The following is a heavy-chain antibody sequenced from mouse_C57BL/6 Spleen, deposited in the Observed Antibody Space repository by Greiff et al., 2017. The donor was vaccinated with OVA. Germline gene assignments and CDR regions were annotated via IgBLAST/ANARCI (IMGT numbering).Heavy chain of an antibody. CDR2: IWGGGST. D-gene: IGHD1-1*01. Sequence: QVQLQQSGPGLVQPSQSLSITCTVSGFSLTSYGVHWVRHSPGKGLEWLGVIWGGGSTDYNAAFISRLSISKDNSKSQVFFKMNSLQADDTAIYYCARNRVTTVVAYYAMDYWGQGTSVTVSS. V-gene: IGHV2-2*01. J-gene: IGHJ4*01. CDR3: ARNRVTTVVAYYAMDY. CDR1: GFSLTSYG.